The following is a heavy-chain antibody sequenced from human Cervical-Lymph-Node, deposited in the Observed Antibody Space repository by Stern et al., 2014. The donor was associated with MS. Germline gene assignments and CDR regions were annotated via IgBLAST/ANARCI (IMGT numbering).Heavy chain of an antibody. CDR2: IRSKANNDAT. D-gene: IGHD5-12*01. CDR1: GFTFSGSA. CDR3: AKDISERHYYFDS. Sequence: EVQLVASGGGLVQPGGSLKLSCAASGFTFSGSAMHWVRQASGKGLEWVGRIRSKANNDATAYAASVKGRFTISRDNAKNSLYLQMNGLRPEDTALYYCAKDISERHYYFDSWGEGTLVTVSS. J-gene: IGHJ4*02. V-gene: IGHV3-73*01.